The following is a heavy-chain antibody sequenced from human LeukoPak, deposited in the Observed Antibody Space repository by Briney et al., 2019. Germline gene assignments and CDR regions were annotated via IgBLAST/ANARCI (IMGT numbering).Heavy chain of an antibody. V-gene: IGHV1-69*05. CDR3: ARTKEPLAEYFQH. CDR2: IIPIFGIA. Sequence: SVKVSCKASGGTFSSYAISWVRQAPGQGLEWMGRIIPIFGIANYAQKFQGRVTITTDESTSTAYMELSSLRSEDTAVYYCARTKEPLAEYFQHWGQGTLVTVSS. J-gene: IGHJ1*01. CDR1: GGTFSSYA. D-gene: IGHD1-26*01.